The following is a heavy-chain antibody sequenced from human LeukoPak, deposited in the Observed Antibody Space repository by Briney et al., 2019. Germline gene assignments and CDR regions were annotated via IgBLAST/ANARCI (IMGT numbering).Heavy chain of an antibody. D-gene: IGHD3-22*01. J-gene: IGHJ4*02. CDR3: ARDRGTYYYDSSGHFDY. CDR2: IKQDGSEK. V-gene: IGHV3-7*01. Sequence: PGGSLRLSCAASGFTFSSYWMSWVRQAPGKGLEWVANIKQDGSEKYYVDSVRGRFTISRDNAKNSLYLQMNSLRAEDTAVYYCARDRGTYYYDSSGHFDYWGQGTLVTVSS. CDR1: GFTFSSYW.